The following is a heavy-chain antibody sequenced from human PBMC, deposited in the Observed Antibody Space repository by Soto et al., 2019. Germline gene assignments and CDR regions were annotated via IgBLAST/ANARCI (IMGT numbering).Heavy chain of an antibody. CDR3: AKSIPHYYDSSGYHNWFDP. CDR1: GITFSNYA. CDR2: INDSGGNT. J-gene: IGHJ5*02. Sequence: PGGSLRLSCAASGITFSNYAMSWVRQAPGKGLEWVSGINDSGGNTYYADSVKGRFTISRDNSKNTLYLQMNSLRAEDTAVYYCAKSIPHYYDSSGYHNWFDPWGQGTLVTVSS. V-gene: IGHV3-23*01. D-gene: IGHD3-22*01.